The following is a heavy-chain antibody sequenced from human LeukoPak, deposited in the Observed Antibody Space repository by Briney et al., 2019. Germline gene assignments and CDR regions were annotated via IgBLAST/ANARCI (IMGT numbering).Heavy chain of an antibody. V-gene: IGHV4-38-2*02. CDR2: IHHSGSA. J-gene: IGHJ4*02. CDR1: DYSISNTYY. CDR3: AREGPIQFLEQIDF. Sequence: PSETLSLTCTVSDYSISNTYYWGWIRQPPGKGLEWIGNIHHSGSAYYNPSLKSRVSISIDTSKNQFSLKLTSLNAADTAVYYCAREGPIQFLEQIDFWGQGSLVTVPS. D-gene: IGHD3-3*01.